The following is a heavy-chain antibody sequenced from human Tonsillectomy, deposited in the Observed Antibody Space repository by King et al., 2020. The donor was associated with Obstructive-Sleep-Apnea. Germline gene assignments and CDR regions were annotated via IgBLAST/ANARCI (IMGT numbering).Heavy chain of an antibody. CDR2: ISYDGSDK. Sequence: HVQLVESGGGGVQPGRSLRLSCAASGFTFSSYAIHWVRQAPGKGLEWVAVISYDGSDKYYADSVKGRFTISRDNSKNTLYLQMNSLRAEDTAVYYCARDKGYRGYGGFPDYWGQGPLGTVSS. CDR1: GFTFSSYA. D-gene: IGHD5-12*01. J-gene: IGHJ4*02. V-gene: IGHV3-30*04. CDR3: ARDKGYRGYGGFPDY.